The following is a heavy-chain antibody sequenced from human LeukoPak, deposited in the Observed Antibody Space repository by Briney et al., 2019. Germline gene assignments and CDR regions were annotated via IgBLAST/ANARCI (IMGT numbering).Heavy chain of an antibody. D-gene: IGHD3-10*01. CDR3: ARDALYGSGSSA. V-gene: IGHV3-23*01. J-gene: IGHJ5*02. CDR1: GFTFSSYA. Sequence: GGSLRLSCAASGFTFSSYAMSWVRQAPGKGLEWVSAISDSGGSTYYADSVKGRFTISRDNSKNTLYLQMNTLRAEDTAVYYCARDALYGSGSSAWGQGTLVTVSS. CDR2: ISDSGGST.